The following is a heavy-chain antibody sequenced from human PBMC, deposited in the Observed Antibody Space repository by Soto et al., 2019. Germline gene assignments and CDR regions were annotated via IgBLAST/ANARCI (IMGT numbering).Heavy chain of an antibody. D-gene: IGHD3-16*01. CDR3: VRGEIVMLD. V-gene: IGHV4-31*03. CDR2: TSHNGIT. CDR1: GGSMDNERSY. Sequence: QVQLQESGPGLVEPSETLSLRCTVSGGSMDNERSYWSWIRQSPGRGLEWIGYTSHNGITWYSPSLQSRVSISIDTSEDHFSLEVRSVTAADTAVYYCVRGEIVMLDWGQGALVTVSS. J-gene: IGHJ4*02.